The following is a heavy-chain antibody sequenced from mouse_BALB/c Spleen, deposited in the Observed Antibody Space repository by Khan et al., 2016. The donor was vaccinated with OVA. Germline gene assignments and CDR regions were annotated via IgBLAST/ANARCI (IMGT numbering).Heavy chain of an antibody. CDR1: GYTFTDYT. CDR3: ARSFTTTASLYAMDY. Sequence: VQLQESGAELVRPGVSVKISCKGSGYTFTDYTIHWMKQSHQKSLEWIGIISTYYGDAKYNQKFKDRATMTVDKSSNTAYMDLARLTSDASAIYYCARSFTTTASLYAMDYWGQGTSVTVSS. D-gene: IGHD1-1*01. V-gene: IGHV1S137*01. J-gene: IGHJ4*01. CDR2: ISTYYGDA.